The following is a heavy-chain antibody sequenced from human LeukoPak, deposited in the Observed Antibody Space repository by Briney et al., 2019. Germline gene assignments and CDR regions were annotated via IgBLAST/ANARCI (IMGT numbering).Heavy chain of an antibody. CDR1: GYSISSGYY. CDR2: IYHSGST. J-gene: IGHJ4*02. Sequence: KSSETLSLTCTVSGYSISSGYYWGWIRQPPGKGLEWIGSIYHSGSTYYNPSLKSRVTISVDKSKNQFSLKLSSVTAADTAVYYRAKDPASSSWPIDYWGQGTLVTVSS. D-gene: IGHD6-13*01. V-gene: IGHV4-38-2*02. CDR3: AKDPASSSWPIDY.